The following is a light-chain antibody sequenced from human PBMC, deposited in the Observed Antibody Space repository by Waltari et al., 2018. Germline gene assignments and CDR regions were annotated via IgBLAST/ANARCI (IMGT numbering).Light chain of an antibody. J-gene: IGLJ3*02. CDR2: GVY. Sequence: QSVLTQPRSVSGSPGQSVALSCTGTSSDVGAYYYVSWYQQYPGKAPKVMIYGVYKRPSGVPVRFSGSKSGNTASLTISGLQAEDEADYYCCSYANAKWVFGGGTRLTVL. CDR3: CSYANAKWV. V-gene: IGLV2-11*01. CDR1: SSDVGAYYY.